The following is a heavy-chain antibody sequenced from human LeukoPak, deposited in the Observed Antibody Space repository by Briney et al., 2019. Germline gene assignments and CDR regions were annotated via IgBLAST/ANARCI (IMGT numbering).Heavy chain of an antibody. J-gene: IGHJ4*02. CDR3: ARGLYYDILTGYFLGPYYFDY. CDR2: INHSGST. Sequence: SDTLSLTCAVYGGPFSGYFWSWIRQPPGKGLEWIGEINHSGSTNYNPSLKSRVTISVDTSKNQFSLKLNSVTAADTAVYYCARGLYYDILTGYFLGPYYFDYWGQGTLVTVSS. V-gene: IGHV4-34*01. CDR1: GGPFSGYF. D-gene: IGHD3-9*01.